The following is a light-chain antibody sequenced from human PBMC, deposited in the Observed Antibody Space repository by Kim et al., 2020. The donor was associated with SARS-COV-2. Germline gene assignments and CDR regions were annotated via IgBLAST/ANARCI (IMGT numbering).Light chain of an antibody. CDR3: LLYSDGAKEWV. V-gene: IGLV7-43*01. J-gene: IGLJ3*02. Sequence: QAVVTQEPSLTVSPGGTVTLTCASSTGVVTSGHYPNWFQQKPGQAPRALIYSVSTKHSWTPARFSGSLLGGKAALTLSAVQPEDEADYYCLLYSDGAKEWVFGGGTRLTVL. CDR2: SVS. CDR1: TGVVTSGHY.